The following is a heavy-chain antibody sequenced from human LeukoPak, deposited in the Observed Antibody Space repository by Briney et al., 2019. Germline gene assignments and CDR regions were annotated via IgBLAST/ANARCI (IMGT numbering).Heavy chain of an antibody. Sequence: PSETLSLTCTVSGGSISSYYWSWIRQPPGKGLEWIGYIYYSGSTNYNPSLKSRVTISVDTSKNQFSLKLSSVTAADTAVYYCARGFGHAYYYDSSGYYYFDYWGQGTLVTVSS. CDR2: IYYSGST. CDR3: ARGFGHAYYYDSSGYYYFDY. CDR1: GGSISSYY. D-gene: IGHD3-22*01. V-gene: IGHV4-59*12. J-gene: IGHJ4*02.